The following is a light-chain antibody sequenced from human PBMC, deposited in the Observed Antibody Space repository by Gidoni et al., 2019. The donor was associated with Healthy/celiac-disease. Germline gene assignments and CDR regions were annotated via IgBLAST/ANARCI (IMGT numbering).Light chain of an antibody. CDR1: NIGSKS. CDR3: QVWDSSSDHHWV. J-gene: IGLJ3*02. V-gene: IGLV3-21*03. Sequence: SYVLTQPPSASVAPGKTARITSGGNNIGSKSVHWYQQKTGQAPVLVVDDDSDRPSWIPERLSGSNSGNTATLTISRVEAGDEADYYCQVWDSSSDHHWVFGGGTKLTVL. CDR2: DDS.